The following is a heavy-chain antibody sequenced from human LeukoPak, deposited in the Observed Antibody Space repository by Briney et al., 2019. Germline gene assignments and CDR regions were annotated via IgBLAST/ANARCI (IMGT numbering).Heavy chain of an antibody. V-gene: IGHV3-21*01. CDR1: GFTFSTYS. CDR3: AREKVTGTNPLFTRPNYYMDV. J-gene: IGHJ6*03. Sequence: GGSLRLSCAASGFTFSTYSMNWVRQAPGKGLEWVSSITSSSSYLNYADSVKGRFTISRDNAKNSLYLQMNSLRAEDTAVYYCAREKVTGTNPLFTRPNYYMDVWGKGTTVTVSS. D-gene: IGHD6-19*01. CDR2: ITSSSSYL.